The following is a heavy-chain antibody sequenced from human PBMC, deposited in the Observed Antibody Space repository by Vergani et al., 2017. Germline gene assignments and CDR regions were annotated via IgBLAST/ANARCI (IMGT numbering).Heavy chain of an antibody. CDR1: GFTFSSYG. V-gene: IGHV3-30*18. CDR3: VKDVGGYCSSTSCYRGPLDV. Sequence: QVQLVESGGGVVQPGRSLRLSCAASGFTFSSYGMHWVRQAPGKGLEWVAVISYDGSNKYYADSVKGRFTISRDNSKNTLYLQMNSLRAEDTAVYYCVKDVGGYCSSTSCYRGPLDVWGQGTTVTVSS. J-gene: IGHJ6*02. D-gene: IGHD2-2*01. CDR2: ISYDGSNK.